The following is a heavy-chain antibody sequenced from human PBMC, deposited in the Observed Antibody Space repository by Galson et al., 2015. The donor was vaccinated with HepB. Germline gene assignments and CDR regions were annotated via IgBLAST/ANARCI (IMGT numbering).Heavy chain of an antibody. D-gene: IGHD3-16*02. V-gene: IGHV1-18*04. CDR3: ARDEGFGDYVWGSYRNDAFDI. J-gene: IGHJ3*02. Sequence: SVKVSCKASGYTFTSYDISWVRQAPGQGLEWMGWISAYNGNTNYAQKLQGRVTMTTDTSTSTAYMELRSLRSDDTAVYYCARDEGFGDYVWGSYRNDAFDIWGQGTMVTVSS. CDR2: ISAYNGNT. CDR1: GYTFTSYD.